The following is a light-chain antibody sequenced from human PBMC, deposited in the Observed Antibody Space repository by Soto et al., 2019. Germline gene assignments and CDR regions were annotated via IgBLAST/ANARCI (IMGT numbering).Light chain of an antibody. J-gene: IGKJ1*01. CDR2: DAS. Sequence: EIVMTQSPATLSVSPGGEATLSCRASQSVRRNLAWYQQKPGQAPSLLIFDASTRATGVPARFSGSGSGTEFTLTINGLQSEDFAVYYCQHYYNSPPGGTFGQGTKVEI. CDR3: QHYYNSPPGGT. V-gene: IGKV3-15*01. CDR1: QSVRRN.